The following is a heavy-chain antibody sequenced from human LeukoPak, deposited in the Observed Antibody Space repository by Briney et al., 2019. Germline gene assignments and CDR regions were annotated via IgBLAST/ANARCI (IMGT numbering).Heavy chain of an antibody. D-gene: IGHD3-10*01. J-gene: IGHJ4*02. CDR3: AKEGASGSGSPPIDY. Sequence: GASVKVSCKASGYIFIDYHMHWVQQAPGRGLEWMGRVDPEDGETVYAEKFQGRVTITADPSTDTAYMELNSLRAEDTAVYYCAKEGASGSGSPPIDYWGQGTLVTVSS. V-gene: IGHV1-69-2*01. CDR2: VDPEDGET. CDR1: GYIFIDYH.